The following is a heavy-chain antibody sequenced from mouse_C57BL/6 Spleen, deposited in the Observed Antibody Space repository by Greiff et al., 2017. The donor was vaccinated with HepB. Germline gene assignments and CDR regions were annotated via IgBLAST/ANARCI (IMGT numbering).Heavy chain of an antibody. J-gene: IGHJ3*01. CDR3: AREDYYGSSFFAY. CDR2: INYDGSST. D-gene: IGHD1-1*01. V-gene: IGHV5-16*01. Sequence: DVKLVESEGGLVQPGSSMKLSCTASGFTFSDYYMAWVRQVPEKGLEWVANINYDGSSTYYLDSLKSRFIISRDNAKNILYLQMSSLKSEDTATYYCAREDYYGSSFFAYWGQGTLVTVSA. CDR1: GFTFSDYY.